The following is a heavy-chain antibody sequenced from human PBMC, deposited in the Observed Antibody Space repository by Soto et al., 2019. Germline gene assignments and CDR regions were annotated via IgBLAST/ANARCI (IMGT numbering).Heavy chain of an antibody. J-gene: IGHJ4*02. V-gene: IGHV4-39*01. CDR3: ARHWGATSPLWFYFDY. D-gene: IGHD3-16*01. CDR1: GGSISSSSYY. Sequence: PSETLSLTCTVSGGSISSSSYYWGWIRQPPGKGLEWIGSIYYSGSTYYNPSLKSRVTISVDTSKNQFSLKLSSVTAADTAVYYCARHWGATSPLWFYFDYWGQGTLVTVSS. CDR2: IYYSGST.